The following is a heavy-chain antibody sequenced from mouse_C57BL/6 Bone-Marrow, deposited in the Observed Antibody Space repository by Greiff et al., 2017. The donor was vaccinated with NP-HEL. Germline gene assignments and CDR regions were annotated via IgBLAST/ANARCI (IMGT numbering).Heavy chain of an antibody. CDR1: GYTFTDYY. V-gene: IGHV1-19*01. J-gene: IGHJ3*01. CDR2: INPYNGGP. CDR3: ARGGLPWFAY. Sequence: DVHLVESGPVLVKPGASVKMSCKASGYTFTDYYMNWVKPRPGQSLEWIGVINPYNGGPSYNQKFKGKATLTVDKSSSTAYMELNSLTSEDSAVDYCARGGLPWFAYWGQGTLVTVSA.